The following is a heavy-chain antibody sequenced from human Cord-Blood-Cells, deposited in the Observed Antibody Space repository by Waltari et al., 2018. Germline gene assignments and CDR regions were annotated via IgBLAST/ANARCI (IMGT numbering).Heavy chain of an antibody. V-gene: IGHV4-34*01. CDR1: GGSFSGYY. Sequence: QVQLQQWGAGLLKPSETLSLTCAVYGGSFSGYYWSWIRQPPGKGLEWIGEINHSGSTNYNPSLKSRVTISVDTSKNQFSLKLSSVTAADTAVYYCTGGSWYYYYYYMDVWGKGTTVTVSS. J-gene: IGHJ6*03. CDR3: TGGSWYYYYYYMDV. CDR2: INHSGST. D-gene: IGHD6-13*01.